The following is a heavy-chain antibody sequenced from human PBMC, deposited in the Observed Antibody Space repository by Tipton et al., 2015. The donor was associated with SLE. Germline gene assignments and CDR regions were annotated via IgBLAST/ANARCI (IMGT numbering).Heavy chain of an antibody. Sequence: TLSLTCTVSGGSISSGDYYWSWIRQPPGKGLEWIGYIYYSGSTYYNPSLKSRVTISVDTSKNQFSLKLCSVTAADTAVYYCAREVMDWYFDLWGRGTLVTVSS. V-gene: IGHV4-30-4*01. CDR2: IYYSGST. D-gene: IGHD3-16*01. CDR3: AREVMDWYFDL. CDR1: GGSISSGDYY. J-gene: IGHJ2*01.